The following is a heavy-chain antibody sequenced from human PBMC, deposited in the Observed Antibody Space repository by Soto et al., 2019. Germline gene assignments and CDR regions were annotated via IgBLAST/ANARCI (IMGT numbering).Heavy chain of an antibody. J-gene: IGHJ4*02. CDR3: ARDRAMDDY. CDR1: RFTFSSYW. D-gene: IGHD5-18*01. CDR2: INEDGNKK. Sequence: GGSLRLSCAASRFTFSSYWMNWVRQAPGKGLEWVANINEDGNKKNYLDSVKGRFTISRDNAKNSLYLQMNSLRAEDTAVYYCARDRAMDDYWGQGTLVTVSS. V-gene: IGHV3-7*03.